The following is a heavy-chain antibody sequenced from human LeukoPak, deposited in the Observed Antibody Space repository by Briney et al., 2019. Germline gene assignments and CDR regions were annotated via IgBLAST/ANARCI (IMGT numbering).Heavy chain of an antibody. CDR2: IHRDDKT. CDR3: ARHYYDSSGPNFDY. J-gene: IGHJ4*02. CDR1: GFTVSSSF. Sequence: GGSLRLSCAASGFTVSSSFIYWVRRAPGKGLEWVSFIHRDDKTYYADSVKGRFTISRDNSKNTLYLQMNSLRAEDTAVCYCARHYYDSSGPNFDYWGQGTLVTVSS. V-gene: IGHV3-53*01. D-gene: IGHD3-22*01.